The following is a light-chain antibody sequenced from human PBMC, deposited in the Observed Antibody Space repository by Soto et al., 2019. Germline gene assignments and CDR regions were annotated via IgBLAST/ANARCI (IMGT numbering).Light chain of an antibody. CDR3: QQTYSTLSIT. V-gene: IGKV1-39*01. J-gene: IGKJ5*01. CDR1: ESIARH. CDR2: AAS. Sequence: DIQMTQSPSSLSASVGDRVTITCRASESIARHLNWYQQKPGKAPKLLIYAASSLQNGVPSRFXGGGSGTDFTLTISNLQPEDFATYYCQQTYSTLSITFGQAARLEMK.